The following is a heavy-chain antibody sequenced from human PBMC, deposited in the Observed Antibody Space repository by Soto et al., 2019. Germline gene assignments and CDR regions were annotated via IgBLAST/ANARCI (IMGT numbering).Heavy chain of an antibody. D-gene: IGHD2-2*01. J-gene: IGHJ4*02. CDR2: INPNSGGT. CDR1: GYTFTGYY. Sequence: ASVKVSCKASGYTFTGYYMHWLRQAPGQGLEWMGWINPNSGGTNYAQKFQGRVTMTRDTSISTAYMDLSGLKSEDTAVHYCTFAPNWTYQLTRYWGRGTLVTVSS. V-gene: IGHV1-2*02. CDR3: TFAPNWTYQLTRY.